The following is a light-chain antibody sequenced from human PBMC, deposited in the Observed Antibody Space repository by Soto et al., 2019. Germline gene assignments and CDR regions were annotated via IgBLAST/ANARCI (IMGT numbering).Light chain of an antibody. J-gene: IGLJ1*01. CDR3: SSYAGRNNYV. V-gene: IGLV2-8*01. CDR1: SSDVGHYNY. Sequence: QSALTQPPSASGSPGQSVTISCTGTSSDVGHYNYVSWYQQHPGKAPKLMIFEVSKRPSGVPDRFSGSKSGNTASLTGSGLQSEDEADYYCSSYAGRNNYVFGTGTKLTVL. CDR2: EVS.